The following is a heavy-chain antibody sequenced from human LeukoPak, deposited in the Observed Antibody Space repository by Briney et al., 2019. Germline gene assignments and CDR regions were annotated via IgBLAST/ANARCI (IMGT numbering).Heavy chain of an antibody. CDR3: ASDGMTPYSNYEGGYFDY. CDR2: INPNSGGT. J-gene: IGHJ4*02. CDR1: GYTFTGYY. D-gene: IGHD4-11*01. Sequence: GASVKVSCKASGYTFTGYYMHWVRQAPGQGLEWMGWINPNSGGTNYAQKFQGRVTMTRDTSISTAYMELSRLGSDDTAVYYCASDGMTPYSNYEGGYFDYWGQGTLVTVSS. V-gene: IGHV1-2*02.